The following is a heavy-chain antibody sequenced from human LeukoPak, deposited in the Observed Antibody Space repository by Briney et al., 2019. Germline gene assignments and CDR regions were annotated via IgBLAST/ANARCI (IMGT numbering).Heavy chain of an antibody. CDR3: ANRKELAAGGANWFDP. Sequence: ASVKVSCKVSGYTLTELSMHWVRQAPGKGLEWMGGFDPEDGETIYAQKFQGRVTMTEDTSTDPAYQELSSLRSEDTAVYYCANRKELAAGGANWFDPWGQGTLVTVSS. CDR2: FDPEDGET. J-gene: IGHJ5*02. CDR1: GYTLTELS. D-gene: IGHD6-13*01. V-gene: IGHV1-24*01.